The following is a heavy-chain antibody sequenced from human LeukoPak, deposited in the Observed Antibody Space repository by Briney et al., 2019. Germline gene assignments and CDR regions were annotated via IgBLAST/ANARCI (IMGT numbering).Heavy chain of an antibody. V-gene: IGHV1-18*01. CDR1: GYTFTSYG. CDR3: ARYYCSGGSCYSHNWFDP. D-gene: IGHD2-15*01. Sequence: ASVKVSCKASGYTFTSYGISWVRQVPGQGLEWMGWISAYNGNTNYAQKLQGRVTMTTDTSTSTAYMELRSLRSDDTAVYYCARYYCSGGSCYSHNWFDPWGQGTLVTVSS. J-gene: IGHJ5*02. CDR2: ISAYNGNT.